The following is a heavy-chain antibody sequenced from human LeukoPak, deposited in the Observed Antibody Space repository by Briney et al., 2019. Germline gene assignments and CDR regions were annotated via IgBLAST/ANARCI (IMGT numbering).Heavy chain of an antibody. D-gene: IGHD6-19*01. J-gene: IGHJ4*02. CDR3: ARDPTNTSGRYAYFDY. V-gene: IGHV1-2*02. CDR1: GCTFTGCY. CDR2: INPNSGGT. Sequence: ASVKVSCKASGCTFTGCYMHWVRQAPGQGLEWMGWINPNSGGTNYAQKFQGRVTMTTDTSTTTAYMELRSLRSDDTALYYCARDPTNTSGRYAYFDYWGQGTLVTVSS.